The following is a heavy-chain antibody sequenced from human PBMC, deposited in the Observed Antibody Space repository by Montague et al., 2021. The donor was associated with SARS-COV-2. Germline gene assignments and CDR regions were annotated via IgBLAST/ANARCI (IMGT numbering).Heavy chain of an antibody. Sequence: SETLSLTCTVSGGSISSYYWSWIRQPPGKGLEWIGCIYYSGSTNYNPSLKSRVTISVDTSKNQFSLKLSSVTAADTAVYYCASQEVDTAMDRNYYYYGMDVWGQGTTVTDSS. V-gene: IGHV4-59*01. J-gene: IGHJ6*02. CDR1: GGSISSYY. CDR2: IYYSGST. D-gene: IGHD5-18*01. CDR3: ASQEVDTAMDRNYYYYGMDV.